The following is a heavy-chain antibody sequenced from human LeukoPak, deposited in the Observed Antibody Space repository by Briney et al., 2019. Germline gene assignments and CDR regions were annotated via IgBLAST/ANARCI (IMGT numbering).Heavy chain of an antibody. J-gene: IGHJ5*02. V-gene: IGHV1-69*13. CDR3: ARKLRLGGNWFDP. CDR2: IIPISGTT. Sequence: ASVKVSCKTSGGTFTSYAISWVRQAPGQGLEWMGKIIPISGTTNYAQKFQGRVTFTADESTSTAYMELSSLRSEDTALYYCARKLRLGGNWFDPWGQGTLVTVSS. CDR1: GGTFTSYA. D-gene: IGHD2-21*01.